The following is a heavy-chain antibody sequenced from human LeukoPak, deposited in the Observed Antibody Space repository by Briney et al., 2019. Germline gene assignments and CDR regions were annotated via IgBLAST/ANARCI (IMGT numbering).Heavy chain of an antibody. Sequence: GGSLRLSCAASGFTFSDYYMSWLRQAPGKGLEWVSYISSSGSTIYYADSVKGRFTISRDNAKNSLYLQMNSLRAEDTAVYYCAKDGGIVVVPAPIDYWGQGTLVTVSS. CDR1: GFTFSDYY. CDR2: ISSSGSTI. D-gene: IGHD2-2*01. CDR3: AKDGGIVVVPAPIDY. J-gene: IGHJ4*02. V-gene: IGHV3-11*04.